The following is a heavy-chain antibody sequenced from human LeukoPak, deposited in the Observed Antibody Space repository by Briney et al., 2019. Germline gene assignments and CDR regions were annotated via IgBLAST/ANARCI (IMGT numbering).Heavy chain of an antibody. J-gene: IGHJ4*02. CDR1: GGSISSGSYH. CDR3: ARAPGLVVPAALDY. D-gene: IGHD2-2*01. CDR2: IYTSGST. V-gene: IGHV4-61*02. Sequence: PSQTLSLTCTVSGGSISSGSYHWSWIRQPAGKGLEWIGRIYTSGSTNYNPSLKSRVTISVDTSKNQFSLKLSSVTAADTAVYYCARAPGLVVPAALDYWGQGTLVTVSS.